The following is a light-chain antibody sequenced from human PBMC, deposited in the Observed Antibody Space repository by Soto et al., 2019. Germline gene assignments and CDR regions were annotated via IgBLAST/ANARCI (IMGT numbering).Light chain of an antibody. Sequence: QSVLTQPASVSGSPGQSITISCTGTSSDVGGYNYVSWYQQYPGKAPKLMIYDVINRPSGVSNRFSGSRSGNTASLTISGLQAEDEADYYCSSNTVTTVVFGGGTKVTVL. CDR3: SSNTVTTVV. CDR1: SSDVGGYNY. CDR2: DVI. V-gene: IGLV2-14*01. J-gene: IGLJ2*01.